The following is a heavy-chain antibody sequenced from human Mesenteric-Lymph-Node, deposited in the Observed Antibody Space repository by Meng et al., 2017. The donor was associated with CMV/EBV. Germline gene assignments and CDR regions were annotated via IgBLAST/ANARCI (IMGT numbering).Heavy chain of an antibody. Sequence: GSLRLSCAVYGGSFSDYYWTGVRQPPGEGLEWIGEINHSGSSNYNPSLKSRVTMSVDTSRSQFSLKLSSVTAADTAVYYCARPHRHNDFWSGAPDYWGRGTLVTVSS. J-gene: IGHJ4*02. V-gene: IGHV4-34*01. CDR2: INHSGSS. CDR1: GGSFSDYY. CDR3: ARPHRHNDFWSGAPDY. D-gene: IGHD3-3*01.